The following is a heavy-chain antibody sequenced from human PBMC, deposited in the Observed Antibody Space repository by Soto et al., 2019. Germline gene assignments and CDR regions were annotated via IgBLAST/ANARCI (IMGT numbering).Heavy chain of an antibody. V-gene: IGHV1-18*01. CDR2: ISAYNGKT. CDR3: ARGGDVNYYHGMDV. D-gene: IGHD2-21*02. CDR1: GYTFTSYG. J-gene: IGHJ6*02. Sequence: QVQLVQSGGEVKKPGASVKLSCTASGYTFTSYGISWVRQAPGQGLEWMGWISAYNGKTNYAQNVQGRVTMXTXTXXRTDYMDLRSLRSDDTAVYYCARGGDVNYYHGMDVWGQGTTVTVSS.